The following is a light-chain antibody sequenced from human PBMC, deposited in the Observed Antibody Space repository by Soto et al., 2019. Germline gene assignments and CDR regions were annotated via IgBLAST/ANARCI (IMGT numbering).Light chain of an antibody. J-gene: IGKJ1*01. CDR3: QQYNTWPRT. CDR2: AAS. CDR1: QGFTSS. Sequence: ETVVTQSPAALSVSPGETASLSCRASQGFTSSLAWYQQKPGQAPRLLIYAASTRATGIPARFSGSGSGTEFTLTISNLQAEDCAVYYCQQYNTWPRTFGQGTKVDIK. V-gene: IGKV3-15*01.